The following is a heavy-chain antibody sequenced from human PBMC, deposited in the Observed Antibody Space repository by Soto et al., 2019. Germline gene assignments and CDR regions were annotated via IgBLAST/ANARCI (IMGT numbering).Heavy chain of an antibody. CDR3: ARDYGSTYYDFWSGYTHYGMEV. D-gene: IGHD3-3*01. Sequence: VGSLRLSCAASGFTFSSYEMNCVRHSPGKWLEWVSYISSSGSTIYYADSVKGRFTISRDNAKNSLYLQMNSLRAEDTAVYYCARDYGSTYYDFWSGYTHYGMEVWGQGTTVNVS. J-gene: IGHJ6*01. V-gene: IGHV3-48*03. CDR2: ISSSGSTI. CDR1: GFTFSSYE.